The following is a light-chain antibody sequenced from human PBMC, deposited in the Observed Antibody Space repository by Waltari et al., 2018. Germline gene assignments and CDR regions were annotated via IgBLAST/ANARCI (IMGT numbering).Light chain of an antibody. CDR3: AAWDDRMNGHWV. CDR1: SSNIGDNV. CDR2: RND. J-gene: IGLJ3*02. Sequence: QSVLTQPPSASETPGQRVTLSCSGSSSNIGDNVVNWYQQLPGKAPKLLIYRNDQRPSGVPDRFSASKSGTSASLAISGLQSEDEADYYCAAWDDRMNGHWVFGGGTKVTVL. V-gene: IGLV1-44*01.